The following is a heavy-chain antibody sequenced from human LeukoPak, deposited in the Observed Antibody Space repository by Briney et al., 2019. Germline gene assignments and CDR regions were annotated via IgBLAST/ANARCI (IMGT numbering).Heavy chain of an antibody. J-gene: IGHJ5*02. CDR2: INPSGGST. Sequence: ASVKVSCKASGYTFTSYYMHWVRQAPGQGLEWMGIINPSGGSTSYAQKFQGRVTMTRDMSTSTVYMELSSLRSEDTAVYYCARVGRRIAAAGTGNWFDPWGQGTLVTVSS. CDR3: ARVGRRIAAAGTGNWFDP. CDR1: GYTFTSYY. D-gene: IGHD6-13*01. V-gene: IGHV1-46*01.